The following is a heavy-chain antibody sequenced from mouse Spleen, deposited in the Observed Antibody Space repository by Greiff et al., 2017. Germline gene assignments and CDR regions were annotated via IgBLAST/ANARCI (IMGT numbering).Heavy chain of an antibody. CDR1: GFSLTSYG. J-gene: IGHJ4*01. CDR2: IWSGGST. Sequence: VQLQQSGPGLVQPSQSLSITCTVSGFSLTSYGVHWVRQSPGKGLEWLGVIWSGGSTDYNAAFISRLSISKDNSKSQVFFKMNSLQADNTAIYYCARVYKSDAMDYWGQGTSVTVSS. D-gene: IGHD1-3*01. V-gene: IGHV2-2*01. CDR3: ARVYKSDAMDY.